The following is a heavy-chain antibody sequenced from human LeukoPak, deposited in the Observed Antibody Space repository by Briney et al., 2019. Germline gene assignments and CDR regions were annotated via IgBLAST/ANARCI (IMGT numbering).Heavy chain of an antibody. V-gene: IGHV1-2*02. J-gene: IGHJ4*02. CDR1: GYTFTGYQ. Sequence: GASVKVSCKTTGYTFTGYQLHWVRQAPGQGLEWMAWIQSDSGDTNYAQKFQGRVTVTRDKFTRTSYIEVDRLSSDDTAVYYCARDLTGDLYTFFDYWGQGTLVTVSS. CDR3: ARDLTGDLYTFFDY. CDR2: IQSDSGDT. D-gene: IGHD3-16*02.